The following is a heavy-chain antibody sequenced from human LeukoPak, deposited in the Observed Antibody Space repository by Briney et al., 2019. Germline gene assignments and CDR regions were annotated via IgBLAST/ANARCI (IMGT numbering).Heavy chain of an antibody. D-gene: IGHD2-15*01. CDR2: INPNSGGT. CDR1: GYTFTGYY. J-gene: IGHJ3*02. V-gene: IGHV1-2*04. CDR3: ARGMVADRSLDI. Sequence: GASVKVSCKASGYTFTGYYMHWVRQAPGQGLEWMGWINPNSGGTNYAQKFQGWVTMTRDTSISTAYMEPSRLRSDDTAVYYCARGMVADRSLDIWGLGTMVTVSS.